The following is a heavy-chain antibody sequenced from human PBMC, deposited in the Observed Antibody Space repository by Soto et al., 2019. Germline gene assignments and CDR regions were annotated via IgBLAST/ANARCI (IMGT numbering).Heavy chain of an antibody. CDR3: VRGGGGGLFDP. J-gene: IGHJ5*02. Sequence: QVQLVESGGGLVPPGGSLRLSCAGSGFTFGDSYMSWSRQAPGKGLEWISYISPGSRYPAYADSVKGRFTISRDNAKRSLYLQMMSLTAEDTAIYYCVRGGGGGLFDPWGQGTMVTVSS. CDR1: GFTFGDSY. V-gene: IGHV3-11*06. CDR2: ISPGSRYP. D-gene: IGHD2-15*01.